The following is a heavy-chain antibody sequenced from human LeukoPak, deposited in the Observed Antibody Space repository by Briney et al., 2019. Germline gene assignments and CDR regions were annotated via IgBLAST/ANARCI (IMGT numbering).Heavy chain of an antibody. V-gene: IGHV3-23*01. CDR2: ISGSGGST. J-gene: IGHJ4*02. Sequence: GGSLRLSCAASGFTFSSYAMSWVRQAPGKGLEWVSAISGSGGSTYYADSVRGRFTISRDNSKNTLYLQMNSLRAEDTAVYYCAKGVVVAPDVTPFDYWGQGTLVTVSS. CDR1: GFTFSSYA. CDR3: AKGVVVAPDVTPFDY. D-gene: IGHD2-2*01.